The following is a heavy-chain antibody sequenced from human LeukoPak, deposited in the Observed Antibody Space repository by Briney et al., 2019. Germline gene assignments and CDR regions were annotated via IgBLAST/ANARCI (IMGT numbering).Heavy chain of an antibody. Sequence: ASVKVSCKASGYTFTGYYMHWVRQAPGQGLEWMGRINPNSGGTNYAQKFQGRVTMTRDTSISTAYMELSRLRTDDTAVYYCARVENTAAAVLFDYWGQGTLVTVSS. CDR3: ARVENTAAAVLFDY. J-gene: IGHJ4*02. V-gene: IGHV1-2*06. CDR2: INPNSGGT. CDR1: GYTFTGYY. D-gene: IGHD6-13*01.